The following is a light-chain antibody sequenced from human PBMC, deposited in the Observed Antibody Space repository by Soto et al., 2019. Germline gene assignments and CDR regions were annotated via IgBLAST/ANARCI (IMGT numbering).Light chain of an antibody. CDR1: QSVSSSY. V-gene: IGKV3-20*01. Sequence: EVVLTQSPSTLSLSPGERATLSCRASQSVSSSYLAWYQQKPGQAPRLLIYGASSRATGIPDRFSGSGSGTDFTLTISRLEPEDCAVYYCQQYGSSSLTFGGGTMVDIK. CDR2: GAS. CDR3: QQYGSSSLT. J-gene: IGKJ4*01.